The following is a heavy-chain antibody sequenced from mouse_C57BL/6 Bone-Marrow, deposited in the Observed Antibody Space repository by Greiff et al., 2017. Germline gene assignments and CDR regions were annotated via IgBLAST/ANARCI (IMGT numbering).Heavy chain of an antibody. D-gene: IGHD2-5*01. V-gene: IGHV5-6*01. Sequence: VHLVESGGDLVKPGGSLKLSCAASGFTFSSYGMSWVRQTPDKRLEWVATISSGGSYTYYPDSVKGRFTISRDNAKNTLYLQMSSLKSEDTAMYYCERRAYYSNYWFAYWGQGTLVTVSA. CDR1: GFTFSSYG. CDR3: ERRAYYSNYWFAY. J-gene: IGHJ3*01. CDR2: ISSGGSYT.